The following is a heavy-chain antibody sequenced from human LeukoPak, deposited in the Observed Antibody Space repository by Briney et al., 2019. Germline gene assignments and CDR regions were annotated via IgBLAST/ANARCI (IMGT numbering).Heavy chain of an antibody. CDR1: GYTFTSYY. D-gene: IGHD3-10*01. J-gene: IGHJ6*02. V-gene: IGHV1-46*01. Sequence: ASVKVSCKASGYTFTSYYMHWVRQAPGQGLEWMGIINPSGGSTSYAQKFQGRVTMTRDTSTSTVYMELSSLRAEDTAVYYCVKDRASWVSNYIYGMDVWGQGTTVTVSS. CDR3: VKDRASWVSNYIYGMDV. CDR2: INPSGGST.